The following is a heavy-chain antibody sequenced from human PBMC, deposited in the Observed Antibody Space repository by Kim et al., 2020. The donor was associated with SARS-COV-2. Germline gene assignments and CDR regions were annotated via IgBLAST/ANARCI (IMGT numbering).Heavy chain of an antibody. CDR1: GGSISSSSYY. CDR3: ARHGAFSSSSSWYDPFSAFDI. D-gene: IGHD6-13*01. V-gene: IGHV4-39*01. Sequence: SETLSLTCTVSGGSISSSSYYWGWIRQPPGKGLEWIGSIYYSGSTYYNPSLKSRVTISVDTSKNQFSLKLSSVTAADTAVYYCARHGAFSSSSSWYDPFSAFDIWGQGTMVTVSS. CDR2: IYYSGST. J-gene: IGHJ3*02.